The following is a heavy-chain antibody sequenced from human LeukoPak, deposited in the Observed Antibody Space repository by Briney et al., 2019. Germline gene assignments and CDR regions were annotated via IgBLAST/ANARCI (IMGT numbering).Heavy chain of an antibody. CDR2: IKQDGSGK. J-gene: IGHJ4*02. CDR3: ARDSDYIDGVNFDY. V-gene: IGHV3-7*01. D-gene: IGHD4-11*01. Sequence: PGGSLRLSCVASGFTFSSHWMNWVRQAPGKGPEWVANIKQDGSGKYYVDSVKGRFTISRDNAKKSLYLQMNSLRTEDTAVYYCARDSDYIDGVNFDYWGQGTPATVSS. CDR1: GFTFSSHW.